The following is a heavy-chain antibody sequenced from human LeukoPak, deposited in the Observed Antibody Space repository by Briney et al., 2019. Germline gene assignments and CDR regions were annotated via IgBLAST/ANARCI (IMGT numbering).Heavy chain of an antibody. V-gene: IGHV1-69*05. CDR1: GGTFRSYA. CDR2: IIPIFGTA. Sequence: VASVKVSCKASGGTFRSYAISWVRQAPGQGLEWMGGIIPIFGTANYAQKFQGRVTITTDESTSTAYMELSSLRVEDTAVYYCARDVKGGNFDYWGQGTLVTVSS. J-gene: IGHJ4*02. D-gene: IGHD3-16*01. CDR3: ARDVKGGNFDY.